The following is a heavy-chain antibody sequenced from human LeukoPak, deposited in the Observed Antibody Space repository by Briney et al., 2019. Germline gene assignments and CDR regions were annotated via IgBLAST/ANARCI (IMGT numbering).Heavy chain of an antibody. J-gene: IGHJ1*01. Sequence: PSETLSLTCTVSGVSISSYYWSWLRQPPGKGLEWVGYIYYSGSTNYNPSLKSRVTISVDTSKNQFSLKLSSVTAAHTAVYYCARTDIVVDDSEYFQHWGQGTLVTVSS. CDR2: IYYSGST. D-gene: IGHD2-2*01. CDR1: GVSISSYY. V-gene: IGHV4-59*01. CDR3: ARTDIVVDDSEYFQH.